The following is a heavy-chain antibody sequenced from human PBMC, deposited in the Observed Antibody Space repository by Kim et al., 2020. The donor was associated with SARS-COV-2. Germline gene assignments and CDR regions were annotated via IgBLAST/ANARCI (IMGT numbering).Heavy chain of an antibody. J-gene: IGHJ2*01. D-gene: IGHD3-3*01. CDR1: GGSISSGGYY. CDR3: ASGVITPYWYFDL. CDR2: IYYSGST. V-gene: IGHV4-31*03. Sequence: SETLSLTCTVSGGSISSGGYYWSWIRQHPGKGLEWIGYIYYSGSTYYNPSLKSRVTISVDTSKNQFSLKLSSVTAADTAVYYCASGVITPYWYFDLWGRGTLVTVSS.